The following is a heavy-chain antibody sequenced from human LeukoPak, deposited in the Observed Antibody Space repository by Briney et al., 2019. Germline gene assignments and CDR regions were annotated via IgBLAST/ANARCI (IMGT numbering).Heavy chain of an antibody. J-gene: IGHJ3*02. V-gene: IGHV3-21*01. CDR3: ASVYCSSTSCLPGDAFDI. CDR2: ISSSSSYI. Sequence: PGGSLRLSCAASGFTFSSYSMNWVRQAPGKGLEWVSSISSSSSYIYYADSVKGRFTISRDNAKNSLYLQMNSLRAEDTAVYYCASVYCSSTSCLPGDAFDIWGQGTMVTVSS. CDR1: GFTFSSYS. D-gene: IGHD2-2*01.